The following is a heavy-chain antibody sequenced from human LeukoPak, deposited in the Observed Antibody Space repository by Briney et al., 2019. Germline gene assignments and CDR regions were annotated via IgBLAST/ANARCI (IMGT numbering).Heavy chain of an antibody. CDR3: ARGPTAGAFDI. V-gene: IGHV4-34*01. CDR2: INHSGST. Sequence: SETLSFTCAVYGGSFSGYYWSWIRQPPGKGLEWIGEINHSGSTNYNPSLKSRVTISVDTSKNQFSLKLSSVTAADTAVYYCARGPTAGAFDIWGQGTMVTVSS. CDR1: GGSFSGYY. J-gene: IGHJ3*02. D-gene: IGHD4-17*01.